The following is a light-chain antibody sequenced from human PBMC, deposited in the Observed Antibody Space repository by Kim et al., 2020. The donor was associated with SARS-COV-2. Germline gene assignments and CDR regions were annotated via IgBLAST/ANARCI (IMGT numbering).Light chain of an antibody. Sequence: EIVMTQSPVTLSVSPGDTVTLSCRADQSLNSHLAWYQQRPGQAPRLLIYGASTRATAIPARFSGSGSGTEFSLAISSLQPEDSAVYYCQQYNRWPLTFGGGTKVEIK. CDR1: QSLNSH. CDR2: GAS. CDR3: QQYNRWPLT. V-gene: IGKV3D-15*01. J-gene: IGKJ4*01.